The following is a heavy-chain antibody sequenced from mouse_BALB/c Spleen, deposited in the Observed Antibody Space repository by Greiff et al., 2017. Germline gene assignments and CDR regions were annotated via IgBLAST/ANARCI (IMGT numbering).Heavy chain of an antibody. CDR3: ARERGYGTAWVAY. CDR2: IYYSGTI. CDR1: GISITTGNYR. V-gene: IGHV3-5*02. D-gene: IGHD2-1*01. J-gene: IGHJ3*01. Sequence: EVQLQESGPGLVKPSQTVSLTCPVTGISITTGNYRWSWIRQFPGNKLEWIGYIYYSGTITYHPSLTSRTTITRDTSKNQFFLEMNSLTAEDTATYYCARERGYGTAWVAYWGQGTLVTVSA.